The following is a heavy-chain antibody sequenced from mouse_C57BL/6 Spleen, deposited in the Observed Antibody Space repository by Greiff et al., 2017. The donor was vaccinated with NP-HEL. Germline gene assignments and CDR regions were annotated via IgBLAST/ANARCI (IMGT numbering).Heavy chain of an antibody. J-gene: IGHJ4*01. CDR2: INPSTGGT. CDR3: ARSRVVAPCAMDY. D-gene: IGHD1-1*01. Sequence: EVQLQQSGPELVKPGASVKISCKASGYSFTGYYMNWVKQSPEKSLEWIGEINPSTGGTTYNQKFKAKATLTVDKSSSTAYMQLKSLTSEDSAVYYCARSRVVAPCAMDYWGQGTSVTVSS. CDR1: GYSFTGYY. V-gene: IGHV1-42*01.